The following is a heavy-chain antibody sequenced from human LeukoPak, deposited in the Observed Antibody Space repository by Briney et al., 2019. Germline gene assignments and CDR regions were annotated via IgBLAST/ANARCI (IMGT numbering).Heavy chain of an antibody. CDR1: GYSFTTYW. Sequence: GESLKISCKGSGYSFTTYWIGWVRQMPGKGLEWIGIIFPGDSDTAYSPSLQGQVTISADKSINTAYLQWSSLRASDTAMYYCATSESQTRFDYWGQGTPVTVSS. CDR2: IFPGDSDT. CDR3: ATSESQTRFDY. D-gene: IGHD1/OR15-1a*01. V-gene: IGHV5-51*01. J-gene: IGHJ4*02.